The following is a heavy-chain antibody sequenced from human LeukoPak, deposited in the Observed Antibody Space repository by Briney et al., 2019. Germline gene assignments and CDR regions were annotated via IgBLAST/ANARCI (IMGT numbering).Heavy chain of an antibody. CDR1: GYTLTELS. J-gene: IGHJ5*02. CDR3: ATVHCSSTSCYVFDP. D-gene: IGHD2-2*01. V-gene: IGHV1-24*01. Sequence: ASVKVSCKVSGYTLTELSMHWVREAPGKGLEWMEVFDPEDGETIYAQKFQGRVTMTEDTSTDAAYMELSSLRSEETAVYYCATVHCSSTSCYVFDPWGQGTLVTVSS. CDR2: FDPEDGET.